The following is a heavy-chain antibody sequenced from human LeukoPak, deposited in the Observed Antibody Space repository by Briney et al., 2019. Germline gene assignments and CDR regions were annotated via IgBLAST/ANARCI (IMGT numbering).Heavy chain of an antibody. V-gene: IGHV4-34*01. CDR1: GGSFSGYY. J-gene: IGHJ6*03. CDR3: ARASYWSGGSCSYYYYYYMDV. D-gene: IGHD2-15*01. Sequence: PSETLSLTCAVYGGSFSGYYWSWIRQPPGKGLEWIGEINHSGRTNYNPSLKSRVTISVDTSKNQFSLKLTSVTAADTAVYYCARASYWSGGSCSYYYYYYMDVWGKGTTVTVSS. CDR2: INHSGRT.